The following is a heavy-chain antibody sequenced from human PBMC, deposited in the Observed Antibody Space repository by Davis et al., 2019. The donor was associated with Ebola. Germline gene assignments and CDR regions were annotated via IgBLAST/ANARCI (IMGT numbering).Heavy chain of an antibody. CDR3: ARDRGGRWRGSEFDY. D-gene: IGHD4-23*01. J-gene: IGHJ4*02. CDR2: INAGNGNT. Sequence: ASVKVSCKASGYTFTSYAMHWVRQAPGQRLEWMGWINAGNGNTKYSQKFQGRVTITRDTSASTAYMELSSLRSEDTAVYYCARDRGGRWRGSEFDYWGQGTLVTVSS. CDR1: GYTFTSYA. V-gene: IGHV1-3*01.